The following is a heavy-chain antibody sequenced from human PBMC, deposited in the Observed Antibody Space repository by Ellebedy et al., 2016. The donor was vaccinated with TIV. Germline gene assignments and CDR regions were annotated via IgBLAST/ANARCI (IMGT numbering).Heavy chain of an antibody. J-gene: IGHJ4*02. CDR1: GFSLSTSGVG. Sequence: SGPTLVKPTQTLTLTCTFSGFSLSTSGVGVGWIRQPPGKALEWLALIYWNDDKRYSPSLKSRLTITKDTSKNQVVLTMTNMDPVDTATYYCAHRRVNRSSGWFIDYWGQGTLVTVSS. V-gene: IGHV2-5*01. CDR2: IYWNDDK. D-gene: IGHD6-19*01. CDR3: AHRRVNRSSGWFIDY.